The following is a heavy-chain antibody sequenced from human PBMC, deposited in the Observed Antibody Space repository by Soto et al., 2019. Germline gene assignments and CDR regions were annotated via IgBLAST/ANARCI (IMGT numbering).Heavy chain of an antibody. CDR2: INADGSST. J-gene: IGHJ4*02. V-gene: IGHV3-74*01. CDR3: ARNWNFDY. D-gene: IGHD1-1*01. Sequence: GGSLRLSCAASGFTFSNYWMHWVRQAPGKGLVWVSRINADGSSTSYVDSVKGRFTISRDNAENTVYLQMNSLRAEDTAVYYCARNWNFDYWGQGTLVTVSS. CDR1: GFTFSNYW.